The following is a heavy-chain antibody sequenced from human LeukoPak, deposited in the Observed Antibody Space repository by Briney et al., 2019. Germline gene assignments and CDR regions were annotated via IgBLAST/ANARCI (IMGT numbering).Heavy chain of an antibody. Sequence: ASVKVSCKASGGTFSNHAISWVRQAPGQGLEWMGGIIPIFGTGNYAQKFQGRVTITADESTSTAYMELSSLRSEDTAVYYCARRLGLRWDLQAFDIWGQGTMVTVPS. CDR1: GGTFSNHA. J-gene: IGHJ3*02. D-gene: IGHD4-23*01. CDR3: ARRLGLRWDLQAFDI. CDR2: IIPIFGTG. V-gene: IGHV1-69*13.